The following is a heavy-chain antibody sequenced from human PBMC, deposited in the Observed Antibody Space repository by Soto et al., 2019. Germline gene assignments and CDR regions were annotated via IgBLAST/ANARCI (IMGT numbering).Heavy chain of an antibody. D-gene: IGHD6-25*01. Sequence: EVQLVESGGGLVQPGRSLRLSCAASGFTFDNYAMHWVRQAPGKGLEWVSGINWASDSIDYADSVKGRFTISRDNAKNSLYLQMNSLRAEDTALYYCAKARGAATRGQYIHFFDSWGQGTLVTVSS. V-gene: IGHV3-9*01. CDR1: GFTFDNYA. J-gene: IGHJ4*02. CDR2: INWASDSI. CDR3: AKARGAATRGQYIHFFDS.